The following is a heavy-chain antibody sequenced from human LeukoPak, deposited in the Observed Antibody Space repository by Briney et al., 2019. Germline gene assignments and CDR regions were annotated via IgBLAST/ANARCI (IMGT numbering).Heavy chain of an antibody. CDR1: GFTFSSYS. CDR2: ISSSSSTI. V-gene: IGHV3-48*01. D-gene: IGHD3-22*01. J-gene: IGHJ1*01. CDR3: ARGWGYDSSGYYCIGAEYFQH. Sequence: GGSLRLSCAASGFTFSSYSMNWVRQAPGKGLEWVSYISSSSSTIYYADSVKGRFTISRDNAKNSLYLQMNSLRAEDTAVYYCARGWGYDSSGYYCIGAEYFQHWGQGTLVTVSS.